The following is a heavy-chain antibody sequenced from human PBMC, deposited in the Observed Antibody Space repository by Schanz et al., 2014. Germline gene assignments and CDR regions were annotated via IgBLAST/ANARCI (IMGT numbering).Heavy chain of an antibody. J-gene: IGHJ4*02. CDR2: IWYDGSNK. CDR1: GFIFGNSW. V-gene: IGHV3-33*08. Sequence: QAQLVESGGGVVQPGRSLRLSCAASGFIFGNSWMSWVRQAPGKGLDWVAIIWYDGSNKYYADSVKGRFTISRDNSKNTLFLQMSSLRAEDTAVYYCARDGDFDYWGQGTLVTVSS. CDR3: ARDGDFDY.